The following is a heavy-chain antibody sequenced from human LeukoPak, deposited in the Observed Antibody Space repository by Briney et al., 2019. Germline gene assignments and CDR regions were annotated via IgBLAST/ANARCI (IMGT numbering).Heavy chain of an antibody. CDR2: ISSSGSTI. J-gene: IGHJ6*03. Sequence: GGSLRLSCAASGFTFSDYYMSWIRQAPGKGLEWVSYISSSGSTIYYADSVKGRFTISRDNAKNSPYLQMNSLRAEDTAVYYCARSIAAAGIPYYMDVWGKGTTVTISS. D-gene: IGHD6-13*01. CDR1: GFTFSDYY. CDR3: ARSIAAAGIPYYMDV. V-gene: IGHV3-11*01.